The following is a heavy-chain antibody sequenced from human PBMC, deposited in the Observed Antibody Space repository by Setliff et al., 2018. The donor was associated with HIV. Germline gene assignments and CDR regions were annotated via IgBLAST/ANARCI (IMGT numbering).Heavy chain of an antibody. J-gene: IGHJ4*02. V-gene: IGHV4-39*07. CDR3: ARQRGYDVLTYYFDY. CDR1: GGSISSSSYY. CDR2: IYYSGST. D-gene: IGHD3-9*01. Sequence: KPSETLSLTCTVSGGSISSSSYYWGWIRQPPGKGLEWIGSIYYSGSTYYSPSLKSRVSISIDTSKNQFSLRLTSVTAADTAVYYCARQRGYDVLTYYFDYWGQGTLVTVSS.